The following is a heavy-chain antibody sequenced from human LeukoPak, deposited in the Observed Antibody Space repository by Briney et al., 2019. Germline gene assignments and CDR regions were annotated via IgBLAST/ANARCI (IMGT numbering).Heavy chain of an antibody. D-gene: IGHD5-24*01. CDR2: ITTTSSYT. CDR3: ARELRGYNRLRTYYYYMDV. V-gene: IGHV3-21*04. J-gene: IGHJ6*03. CDR1: GFSFSSYN. Sequence: GGSLRLSCEASGFSFSSYNMDWVRQTPGKGLEWISSITTTSSYTFYADSVKGRFTISRDNARNSLYLQMNSLKTEDTAVYYCARELRGYNRLRTYYYYMDVWGKGTTVTVSS.